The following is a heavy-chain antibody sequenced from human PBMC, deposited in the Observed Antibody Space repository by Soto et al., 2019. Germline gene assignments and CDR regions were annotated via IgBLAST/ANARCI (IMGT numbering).Heavy chain of an antibody. CDR1: GYTLIELS. CDR2: FDPEDGET. Sequence: ASVKVSCKVSGYTLIELSMHWVRQAPGKGLEWMGGFDPEDGETIYAQKFQGRVTMTEDTSTDTAYMELSSLRSEDTAVYYCATEGVVPAAIIGHYYYYGMDVWGQGTTVTVSS. J-gene: IGHJ6*02. V-gene: IGHV1-24*01. D-gene: IGHD2-2*01. CDR3: ATEGVVPAAIIGHYYYYGMDV.